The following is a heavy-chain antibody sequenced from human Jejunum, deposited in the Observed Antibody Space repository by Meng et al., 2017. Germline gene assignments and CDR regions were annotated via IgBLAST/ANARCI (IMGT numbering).Heavy chain of an antibody. Sequence: QVQLVQSGSEVKKPGASVKVSCRTSGYTFTTYYLNWVRQASGQGFEWMGWMHPSSGDTDYAQKFQGRVSMTRDTSINTAYLELYSLRSEDTAVHYCARRSTRMDDAWGQGTLVTVSS. CDR2: MHPSSGDT. D-gene: IGHD2-15*01. V-gene: IGHV1-8*01. CDR3: ARRSTRMDDA. J-gene: IGHJ5*02. CDR1: GYTFTTYY.